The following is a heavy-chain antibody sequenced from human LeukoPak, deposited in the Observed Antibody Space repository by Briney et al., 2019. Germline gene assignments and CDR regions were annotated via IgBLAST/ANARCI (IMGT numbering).Heavy chain of an antibody. D-gene: IGHD2-2*02. V-gene: IGHV1-46*01. Sequence: ASVKVSCKASGYTFTSYYMHWVRQAPGQGLEWMGIINPSGGSTSYAQKFQGRVTMTTDTSTSTAYMELRSLRSDDTAVYYCARELYGRFEHWGQGTLVTVSS. CDR1: GYTFTSYY. CDR2: INPSGGST. J-gene: IGHJ4*02. CDR3: ARELYGRFEH.